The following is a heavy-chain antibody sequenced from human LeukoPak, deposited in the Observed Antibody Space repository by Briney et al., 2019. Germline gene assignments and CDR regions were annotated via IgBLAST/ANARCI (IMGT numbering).Heavy chain of an antibody. CDR1: GNSFTNYW. V-gene: IGHV5-51*01. CDR2: IYPGDSDT. J-gene: IGHJ4*02. CDR3: ARREAVAKFSVGWNVFDY. D-gene: IGHD6-19*01. Sequence: GESLQISCKGSGNSFTNYWIGWVRQMPGKGLEWMGIIYPGDSDTRYSPSFQGQVTISADKSITTAYVQWSSLKASDTAMYYCARREAVAKFSVGWNVFDYWGQGTLVTVSS.